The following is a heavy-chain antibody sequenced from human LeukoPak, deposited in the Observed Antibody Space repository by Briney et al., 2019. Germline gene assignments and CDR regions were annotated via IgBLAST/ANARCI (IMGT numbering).Heavy chain of an antibody. Sequence: SETLSLTCAVYGGSFSGYYWSWIRQPPGKGLEWIGEINHSGSTNYNPSLKSRVTISVDTSKNQFPLKLSSVTAADTAVYYCARVDFWSGYYENDYWGQGTLVTVSS. D-gene: IGHD3-3*01. J-gene: IGHJ4*02. V-gene: IGHV4-34*01. CDR3: ARVDFWSGYYENDY. CDR2: INHSGST. CDR1: GGSFSGYY.